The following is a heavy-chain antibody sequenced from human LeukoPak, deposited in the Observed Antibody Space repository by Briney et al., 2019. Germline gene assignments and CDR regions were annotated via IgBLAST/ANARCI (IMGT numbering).Heavy chain of an antibody. V-gene: IGHV3-33*08. CDR3: ARDGMITFGGVILSHFDY. CDR1: GFTFSSYG. J-gene: IGHJ4*02. D-gene: IGHD3-16*02. Sequence: GGSLRLSCAASGFTFSSYGMHWVRQAPGKGLEWVAVIWYDGSNKYYADSVKGRFTISRDKSKNTLYLQMNSLRAEDTAVYYCARDGMITFGGVILSHFDYWGQGTLVTVSS. CDR2: IWYDGSNK.